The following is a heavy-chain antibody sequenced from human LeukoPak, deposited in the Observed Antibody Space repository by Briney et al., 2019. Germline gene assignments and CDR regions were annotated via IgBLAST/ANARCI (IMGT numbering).Heavy chain of an antibody. D-gene: IGHD2-15*01. Sequence: SGPTLVNPTQTLTLTCTFSGFSLSTSGMCVSWIRQPPGKALEWLALIDWDDDKYYSTSLKTRLTISKDTSKNQVVLTMTNMDPVDTATYYCARVVVVAATHYYYGMDVWGQGTTVTVSS. J-gene: IGHJ6*02. CDR2: IDWDDDK. V-gene: IGHV2-70*01. CDR3: ARVVVVAATHYYYGMDV. CDR1: GFSLSTSGMC.